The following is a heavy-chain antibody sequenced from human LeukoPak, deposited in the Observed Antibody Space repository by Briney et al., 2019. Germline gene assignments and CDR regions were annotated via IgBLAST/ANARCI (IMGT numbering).Heavy chain of an antibody. V-gene: IGHV1-46*01. Sequence: GASVKVSCKASGYTFTSYYMHWVRQAPGQGLEWMGIINPSGGSTSYAQKFQGRVTLTRDTSTSTVYMNVSNLRSEDTAVYYCARESLGSYKTVVIVARGHDAFDMWGQGTMVTVSS. CDR3: ARESLGSYKTVVIVARGHDAFDM. D-gene: IGHD3-22*01. J-gene: IGHJ3*02. CDR1: GYTFTSYY. CDR2: INPSGGST.